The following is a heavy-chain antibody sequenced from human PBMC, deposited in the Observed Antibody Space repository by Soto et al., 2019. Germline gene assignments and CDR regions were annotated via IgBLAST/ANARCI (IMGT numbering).Heavy chain of an antibody. Sequence: EVQLVESGGGLVKPGGSLRLSCVASRFRFSDYTMTWVRQAPGKGLEWVSSISIISTYIYYGDSVKGRFTISRDNAKNSLYLQMNSLRVEDTAVYYCAGRGSEVTTGGGALDMWGQGTTVTVSS. CDR2: ISIISTYI. J-gene: IGHJ3*02. CDR3: AGRGSEVTTGGGALDM. CDR1: RFRFSDYT. D-gene: IGHD4-17*01. V-gene: IGHV3-21*01.